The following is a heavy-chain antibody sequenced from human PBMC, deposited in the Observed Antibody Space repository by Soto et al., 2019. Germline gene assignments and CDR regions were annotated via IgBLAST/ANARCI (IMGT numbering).Heavy chain of an antibody. CDR2: IYYSGST. CDR3: ARRQMAARIFDY. D-gene: IGHD6-6*01. J-gene: IGHJ4*02. Sequence: PSETLSLTCTVSGGSISSSSYYWGWIRQPPGKGLEWIGSIYYSGSTYYNPFLKSRVTISVDTSKNQFSLKLSSVTAADTAVYYCARRQMAARIFDYWGQGTLVTVSS. CDR1: GGSISSSSYY. V-gene: IGHV4-39*01.